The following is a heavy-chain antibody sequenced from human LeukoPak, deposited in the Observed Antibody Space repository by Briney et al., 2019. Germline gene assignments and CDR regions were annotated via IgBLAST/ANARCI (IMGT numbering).Heavy chain of an antibody. Sequence: ASVKVSCKASGYTFTGYYMHWVRQAPGQGLEWMGWINPNSGGTNYAQKFQGRVTMTRDTSISTAYMELSRLRSDDTAVYYCARGVNLRYFDWLLTDHFDYWGQGTLVTVSS. V-gene: IGHV1-2*02. CDR2: INPNSGGT. CDR3: ARGVNLRYFDWLLTDHFDY. J-gene: IGHJ4*02. CDR1: GYTFTGYY. D-gene: IGHD3-9*01.